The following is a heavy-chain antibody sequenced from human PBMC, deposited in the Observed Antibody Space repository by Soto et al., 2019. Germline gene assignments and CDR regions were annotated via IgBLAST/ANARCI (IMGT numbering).Heavy chain of an antibody. Sequence: SSETLSLTCTVSGGSVSSGSYYWSWIRQPPGKGLEWIGYIYYSGSTNYNPSLKSRVTISVDTSKNQFSLKLSSVTAADTAVYYCARVYRMVSLLFDYWGQGTLVTVSS. CDR1: GGSVSSGSYY. J-gene: IGHJ4*02. V-gene: IGHV4-61*01. CDR2: IYYSGST. D-gene: IGHD1-26*01. CDR3: ARVYRMVSLLFDY.